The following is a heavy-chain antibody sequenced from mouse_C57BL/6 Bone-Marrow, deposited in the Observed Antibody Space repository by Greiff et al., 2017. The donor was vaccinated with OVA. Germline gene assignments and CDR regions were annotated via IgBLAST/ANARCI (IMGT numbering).Heavy chain of an antibody. V-gene: IGHV8-8*01. CDR1: GFSLSTFGMG. J-gene: IGHJ4*01. D-gene: IGHD1-1*01. Sequence: QVTLKVSGPGILQPSQTLSLTCSFSGFSLSTFGMGVGWIRQPSGKGLEWLAHIWWDDDKYYNPALKSRLTISKDTSKNQVFLKIANVDTADTATYYCARIWDYYGSSYEAMDDWGQGTSVTVSS. CDR2: IWWDDDK. CDR3: ARIWDYYGSSYEAMDD.